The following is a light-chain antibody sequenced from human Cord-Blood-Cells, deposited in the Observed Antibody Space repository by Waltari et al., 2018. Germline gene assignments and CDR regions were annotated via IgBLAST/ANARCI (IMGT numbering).Light chain of an antibody. CDR2: GAS. CDR1: QSVSSSY. CDR3: QQYGGSPYT. V-gene: IGKV3-20*01. Sequence: EIVLTQSPGTLSLSPGERATLSCRASQSVSSSYLAWYQRKTGQAPSLLIYGASSRATGIPDRFSGSGSGTDFTLTISRLEPEDFAVYYCQQYGGSPYTFGQGTKLEIK. J-gene: IGKJ2*01.